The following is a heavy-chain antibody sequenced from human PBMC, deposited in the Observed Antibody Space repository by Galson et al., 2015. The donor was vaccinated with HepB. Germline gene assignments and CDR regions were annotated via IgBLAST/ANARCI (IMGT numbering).Heavy chain of an antibody. V-gene: IGHV1-3*01. J-gene: IGHJ4*02. CDR3: ARVGPPRLMVYAAFDY. D-gene: IGHD2-8*01. CDR2: INAGNGNT. CDR1: GYTFTSYA. Sequence: SVKVSCKASGYTFTSYAMHWVRQAPGQRLEWMGWINAGNGNTKYSQKFQGRVTITRDTSASTAYMELSSLRSEDTAVYYCARVGPPRLMVYAAFDYWGQGTLVTVSS.